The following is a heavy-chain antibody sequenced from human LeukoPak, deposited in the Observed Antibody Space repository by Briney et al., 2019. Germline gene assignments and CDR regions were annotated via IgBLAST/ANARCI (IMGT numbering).Heavy chain of an antibody. D-gene: IGHD5-24*01. CDR1: GGSISSYY. J-gene: IGHJ4*02. CDR3: ASIMPVGYNQNY. V-gene: IGHV4-59*12. CDR2: IYYSGST. Sequence: SETLSLTFTVSGGSISSYYWSWIRQPPGKGLEWIGYIYYSGSTNYNPSLKSRVTISVDTSKNQFSLKLSSVTAADTAVYYCASIMPVGYNQNYWGQGTLVTVSS.